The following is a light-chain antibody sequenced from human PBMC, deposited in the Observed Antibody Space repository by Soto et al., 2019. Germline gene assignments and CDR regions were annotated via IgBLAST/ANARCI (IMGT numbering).Light chain of an antibody. Sequence: QLVLTLPASVSGSPGQSITISCTGTSSDVGGHKYVSWYQQHPDKAPKVLIFEVSNRPSGISNRFSGSKSGNTASLTISGLQAEDEADYYCSSYTSSTTSVVFGGGTKLTVL. CDR1: SSDVGGHKY. V-gene: IGLV2-14*01. J-gene: IGLJ2*01. CDR2: EVS. CDR3: SSYTSSTTSVV.